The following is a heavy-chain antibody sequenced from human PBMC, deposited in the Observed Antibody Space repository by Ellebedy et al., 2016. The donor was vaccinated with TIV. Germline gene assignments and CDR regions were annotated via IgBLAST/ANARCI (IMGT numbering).Heavy chain of an antibody. CDR3: ARHHTVERGAIDY. CDR2: IYYSGST. Sequence: MPGGSLRLSCTVSGGSISSPSYYWGWIRQPPGKGLEWIGSIYYSGSTYYYPSLKSRVTMSIDTSKNHFSLKLSSVTAADTAVYYCARHHTVERGAIDYWGQGTLVTVSS. J-gene: IGHJ4*02. D-gene: IGHD1-1*01. V-gene: IGHV4-39*01. CDR1: GGSISSPSYY.